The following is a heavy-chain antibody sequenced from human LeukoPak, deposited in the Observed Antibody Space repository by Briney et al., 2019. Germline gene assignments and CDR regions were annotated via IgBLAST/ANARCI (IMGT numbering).Heavy chain of an antibody. CDR3: ARVGSSGWTEYFQH. Sequence: GGSLRLSCAASGFTFSSYSMNWVRQAPGKGLEWVSSISSSSSYIYYADSVKGRFTISRDNAKNSLYLQMNSLRAEDTAVYYCARVGSSGWTEYFQHWGQGTLVTVSS. CDR2: ISSSSSYI. CDR1: GFTFSSYS. V-gene: IGHV3-21*01. D-gene: IGHD6-19*01. J-gene: IGHJ1*01.